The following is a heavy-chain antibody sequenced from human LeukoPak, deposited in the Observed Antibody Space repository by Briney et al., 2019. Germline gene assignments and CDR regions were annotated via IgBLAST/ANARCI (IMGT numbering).Heavy chain of an antibody. CDR2: ISSSSSTI. V-gene: IGHV3-48*04. Sequence: PGGSLRLSCAASGFTFSSYSMNWVRQAPGKGLEWVSYISSSSSTIYYADSVKGRFTISRDNAKNSLYLQMNSLRAEDTAVYYCARSRYGSGTPDTGFDPWGQGTLVTVSS. J-gene: IGHJ5*02. CDR1: GFTFSSYS. D-gene: IGHD3-10*01. CDR3: ARSRYGSGTPDTGFDP.